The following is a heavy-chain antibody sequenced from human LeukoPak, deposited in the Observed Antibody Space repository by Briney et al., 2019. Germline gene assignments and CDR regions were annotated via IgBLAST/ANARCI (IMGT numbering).Heavy chain of an antibody. D-gene: IGHD6-19*01. CDR3: TRDAVAGDY. Sequence: GGSLRLSCTASGFTFGDYAMSWVRQARGKGLEWVGFIRSKAYGGTTEYAASVKGRFTISRDDSKSIAYLQMNSLKTEDTAVYYCTRDAVAGDYWGQGTLVTVSS. J-gene: IGHJ4*02. CDR1: GFTFGDYA. V-gene: IGHV3-49*04. CDR2: IRSKAYGGTT.